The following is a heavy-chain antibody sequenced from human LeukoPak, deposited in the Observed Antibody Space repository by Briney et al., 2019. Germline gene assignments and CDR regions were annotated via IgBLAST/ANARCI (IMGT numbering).Heavy chain of an antibody. CDR3: ATSLRGRIAMAGPIVPYYFDY. Sequence: SETLSLTCTVSGDSITSRYWSWIRQPPGKGLDWIGYIHNSGSTNFNPSLKGRVTISQDTSKNQFSLKLSSVTAADTAVYYCATSLRGRIAMAGPIVPYYFDYWGQGTLVTVSS. J-gene: IGHJ4*02. CDR2: IHNSGST. V-gene: IGHV4-59*11. CDR1: GDSITSRY. D-gene: IGHD6-19*01.